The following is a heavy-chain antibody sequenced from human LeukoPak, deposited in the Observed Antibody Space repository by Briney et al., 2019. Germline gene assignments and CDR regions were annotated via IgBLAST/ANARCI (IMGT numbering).Heavy chain of an antibody. CDR2: ISSSGSTI. D-gene: IGHD2-2*01. J-gene: IGHJ4*02. Sequence: GGSLRLSCAASGFTFSDYYMSWIRQAPGKGLEWVSYISSSGSTIYYADSVKGRFTISRDNAKNSLYLQMNDLRAEDTGVYFCARDARSHCGTDACYGPYFDYWGQGSLVTVSS. V-gene: IGHV3-11*04. CDR3: ARDARSHCGTDACYGPYFDY. CDR1: GFTFSDYY.